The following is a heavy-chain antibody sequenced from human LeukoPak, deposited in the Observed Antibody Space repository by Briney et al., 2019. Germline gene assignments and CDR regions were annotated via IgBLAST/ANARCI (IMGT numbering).Heavy chain of an antibody. CDR3: ARNLGYCSSTSCYGQQYYFDY. D-gene: IGHD2-2*01. CDR1: GGSISSYY. Sequence: SETLSLTCTVSGGSISSYYWSWIRQPPGKGLEWIGSIYYSGSTYYNPSLKSRVTISVDTSKNQFSLKLSSVTAADTAVYYCARNLGYCSSTSCYGQQYYFDYWGQGTLVTVSS. J-gene: IGHJ4*02. CDR2: IYYSGST. V-gene: IGHV4-59*05.